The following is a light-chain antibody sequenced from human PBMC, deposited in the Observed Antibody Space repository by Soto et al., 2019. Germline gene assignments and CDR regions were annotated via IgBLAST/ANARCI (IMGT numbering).Light chain of an antibody. CDR3: QQYNSS. Sequence: IQTTQSPSTLSASIGYRVPFYCWSSQSFSGWLGWYQQKPGKVPKLMIYKASSLVSGVPSRFSGSGSGTEFILTINSLQPDDYATYYCQQYNSSFGQGTK. V-gene: IGKV1-5*03. CDR1: QSFSGW. J-gene: IGKJ1*01. CDR2: KAS.